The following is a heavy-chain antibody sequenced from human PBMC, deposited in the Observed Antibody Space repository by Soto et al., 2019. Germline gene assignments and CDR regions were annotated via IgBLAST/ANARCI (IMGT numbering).Heavy chain of an antibody. V-gene: IGHV1-3*01. D-gene: IGHD3-10*01. Sequence: ASVKVSCTASGYTFTSYGSIWVRQAPGQRLEWMGWINAGNGNTKYSQKFQGRVTITRDTSASTAYMELSSLRSEDTAVYYCARGPMVRGPLAFWGQGTLVTVSS. J-gene: IGHJ4*02. CDR2: INAGNGNT. CDR3: ARGPMVRGPLAF. CDR1: GYTFTSYG.